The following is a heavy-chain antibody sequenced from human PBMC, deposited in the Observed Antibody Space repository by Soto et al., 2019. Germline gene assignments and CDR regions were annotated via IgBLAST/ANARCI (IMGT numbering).Heavy chain of an antibody. V-gene: IGHV4-59*01. CDR2: IYYSGST. D-gene: IGHD2-8*01. Sequence: KPSETLSLTCTVSGGSISSYYWSWIRQPPGKGLEWIGYIYYSGSTNYNPSLKSRVTISVDTSKNQFSLKLSSVTAADTAVYYCARGMTWFDPWGQGTLVTVSS. CDR3: ARGMTWFDP. J-gene: IGHJ5*02. CDR1: GGSISSYY.